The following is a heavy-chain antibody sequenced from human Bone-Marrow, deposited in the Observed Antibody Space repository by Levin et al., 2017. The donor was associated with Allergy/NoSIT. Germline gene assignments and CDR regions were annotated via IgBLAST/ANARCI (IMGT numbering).Heavy chain of an antibody. CDR1: GFTSSSYE. J-gene: IGHJ6*02. Sequence: GGSLRLSCAASGFTSSSYEMNWVRQAPGKGLEWVSYISSSGTSTYYADSVRGRFTISKDNAKNSLYLQMNSLRAEDTAVYYCARGVSPDAWGQGTTVTVSS. D-gene: IGHD5/OR15-5a*01. V-gene: IGHV3-48*03. CDR2: ISSSGTST. CDR3: ARGVSPDA.